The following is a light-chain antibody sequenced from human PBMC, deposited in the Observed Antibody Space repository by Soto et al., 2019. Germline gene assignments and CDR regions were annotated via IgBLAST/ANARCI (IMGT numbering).Light chain of an antibody. CDR2: TAA. Sequence: DIQMTQSPSSLSASVGDRVTITCRASQSISSNLNWYQQKPGKAPKLLIYTAASLQSGVPSRFSGSGSGTDFTLTIASLQLEDFATYYCQQNISLPPTFGQGTKVEIK. CDR1: QSISSN. V-gene: IGKV1-39*01. CDR3: QQNISLPPT. J-gene: IGKJ1*01.